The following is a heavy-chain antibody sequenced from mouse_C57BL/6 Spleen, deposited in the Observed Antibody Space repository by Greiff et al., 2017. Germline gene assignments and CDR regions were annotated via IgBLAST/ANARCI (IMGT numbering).Heavy chain of an antibody. J-gene: IGHJ2*01. CDR1: GYTFTDYY. V-gene: IGHV1-26*01. CDR2: INPNNGGT. D-gene: IGHD1-1*01. Sequence: VQLQQSGPELVKPGASVKISCKASGYTFTDYYMNWVKQTHGKSLEWIGDINPNNGGTSYNQKFKGKATLTVDKSSSTAYMELRSLTSEDSAVYYCAREVTTVVLDYWGKGTTLTVSA. CDR3: AREVTTVVLDY.